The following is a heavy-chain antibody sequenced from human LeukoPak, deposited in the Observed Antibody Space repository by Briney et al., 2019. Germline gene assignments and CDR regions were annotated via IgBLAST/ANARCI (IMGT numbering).Heavy chain of an antibody. V-gene: IGHV4-39*01. D-gene: IGHD6-19*01. CDR1: GGSISSSSYY. J-gene: IGHJ4*02. CDR3: ALSSSLTVVDY. Sequence: SETLSLTCTVSGGSISSSSYYWGWIRQPPGKGLEWIGSIYYSGSTYYNPSLKSRVTISVDTSKNQFSLKLSSVTAADTAVYYCALSSSLTVVDYWGQGTLVTVSS. CDR2: IYYSGST.